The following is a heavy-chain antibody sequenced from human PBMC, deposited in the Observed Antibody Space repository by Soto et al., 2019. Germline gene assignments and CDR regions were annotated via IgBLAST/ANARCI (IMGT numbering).Heavy chain of an antibody. J-gene: IGHJ4*02. Sequence: KTSETLSLTCTVSGGSISSYYWSWIRQPPGKGLEWIGYIYYSGSTNYNPPLKSRVTISVDTSKNQFSLKLSSVTAADTAVYYCARDRLVDSDYWGQGTLVTVSS. CDR2: IYYSGST. D-gene: IGHD2-8*02. CDR3: ARDRLVDSDY. CDR1: GGSISSYY. V-gene: IGHV4-59*01.